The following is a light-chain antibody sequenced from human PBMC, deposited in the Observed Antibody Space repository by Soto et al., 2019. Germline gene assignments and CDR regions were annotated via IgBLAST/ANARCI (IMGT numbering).Light chain of an antibody. CDR2: YDS. Sequence: SYDLTQPPSVSGAPRKTAMIICGGNNIGGRSVHWYQQKPGQAPVLVIYYDSNRPSGIPERFSGSNSANTATLTISRVEAGDEADYYRQVWNSSRDHLYVFGTGTKVTVL. V-gene: IGLV3-21*04. CDR3: QVWNSSRDHLYV. J-gene: IGLJ1*01. CDR1: NIGGRS.